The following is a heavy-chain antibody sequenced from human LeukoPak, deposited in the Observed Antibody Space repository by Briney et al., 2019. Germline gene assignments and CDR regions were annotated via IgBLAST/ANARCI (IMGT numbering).Heavy chain of an antibody. Sequence: SETLSLTCAVYGGSFSGYYWSWIRQPPGKGLEWIGEINHSGSTNYNPSLKSRVTISVDTSKNQFSLKLSSVTAADTAVYYCARAVLSDYCGSGSYYIYGYWGQGTLVTVSS. CDR3: ARAVLSDYCGSGSYYIYGY. CDR1: GGSFSGYY. D-gene: IGHD3-10*01. V-gene: IGHV4-34*01. CDR2: INHSGST. J-gene: IGHJ4*02.